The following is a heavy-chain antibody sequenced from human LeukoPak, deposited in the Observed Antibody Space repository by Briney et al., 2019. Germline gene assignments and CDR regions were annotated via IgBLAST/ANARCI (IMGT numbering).Heavy chain of an antibody. CDR1: GFTFSSYG. CDR2: IWYDGSNK. Sequence: GSLRLSCAASGFTFSSYGTHWVRQAPGKGLEWVAVIWYDGSNKYYADSVKGRFTISRDNSKNTLYLQMNSLRAEDTAVYYCARDLDYYDSSGSIDYWGQGTLVTVSS. J-gene: IGHJ4*02. CDR3: ARDLDYYDSSGSIDY. V-gene: IGHV3-33*01. D-gene: IGHD3-22*01.